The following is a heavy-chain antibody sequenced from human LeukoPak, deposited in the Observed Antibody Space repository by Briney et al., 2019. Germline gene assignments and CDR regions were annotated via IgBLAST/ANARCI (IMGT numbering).Heavy chain of an antibody. V-gene: IGHV3-20*04. J-gene: IGHJ4*02. CDR1: GFTFDDYG. D-gene: IGHD3-3*01. Sequence: PGGSLRLSCAASGFTSGFTFDDYGMNWVRQVPGKGLECVSGISRDGGRTGYADSVQGRFTISRDNSRNSLHLQMNSLRVEDTAFYYCVKDSNYDFWSGYYKGFDNWGQGTLVTVSS. CDR3: VKDSNYDFWSGYYKGFDN. CDR2: ISRDGGRT.